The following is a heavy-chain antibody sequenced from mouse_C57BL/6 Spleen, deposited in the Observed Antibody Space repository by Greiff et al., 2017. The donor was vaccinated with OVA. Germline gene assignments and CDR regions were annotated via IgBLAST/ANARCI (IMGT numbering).Heavy chain of an antibody. D-gene: IGHD1-1*01. CDR1: YFAFMASA. J-gene: IGHJ4*01. Sequence: QVQLQQSGAELVRPGSSVKLSCKASYFAFMASAMHWVKQRPGHGLDWVGSFTMYSDTTEYSENFKGKATLTANTSSSTAYMKLSSLTSEDSAVYYSARSGGSSLMDYWGQGTSVTVSS. V-gene: IGHV1-49*01. CDR3: ARSGGSSLMDY. CDR2: FTMYSDTT.